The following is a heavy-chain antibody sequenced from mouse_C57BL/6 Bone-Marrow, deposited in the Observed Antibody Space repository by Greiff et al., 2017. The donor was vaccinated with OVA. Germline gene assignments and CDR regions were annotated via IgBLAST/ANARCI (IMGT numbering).Heavy chain of an antibody. CDR2: IYPGSGNT. CDR3: ARENLNRAWFAY. V-gene: IGHV1-76*01. CDR1: GYTFTDYY. Sequence: VQLQQSGAELVRPGASVKLSCKASGYTFTDYYINWVKQRPGPGLEWIARIYPGSGNTYYNEKFKGKATLTAEKSSSTAYMQLSSLTSEDSAVYFCARENLNRAWFAYWGQGTLVTVSA. J-gene: IGHJ3*01. D-gene: IGHD1-3*01.